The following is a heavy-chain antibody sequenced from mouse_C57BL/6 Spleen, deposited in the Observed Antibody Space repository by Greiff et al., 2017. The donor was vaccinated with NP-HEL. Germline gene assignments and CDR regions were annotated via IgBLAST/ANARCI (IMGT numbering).Heavy chain of an antibody. CDR3: ARGITTVVVSYYFDY. V-gene: IGHV1-55*01. CDR1: GYTFTSYW. D-gene: IGHD1-1*01. J-gene: IGHJ2*01. Sequence: QVQLKQPGAELVKPGASVKMSCKASGYTFTSYWITWVKQRPGQGLEWIGDIYPGSGSTNYNEKFKSKATLTVDTSSSTAYMQLSSLTSEDSAVYYCARGITTVVVSYYFDYWGQGTTLTVSS. CDR2: IYPGSGST.